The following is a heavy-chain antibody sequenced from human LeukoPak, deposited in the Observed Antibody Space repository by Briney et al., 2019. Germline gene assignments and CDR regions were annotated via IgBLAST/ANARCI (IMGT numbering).Heavy chain of an antibody. CDR1: GGSISSSSYY. V-gene: IGHV4-39*07. D-gene: IGHD3-22*01. CDR3: AREFGIVVVKGSCWFDP. CDR2: IYHSGST. Sequence: SETLSLTCTVSGGSISSSSYYWGWIRQPPGKGLEWIGSIYHSGSTYYNPSLKSRVTISVDTSKNQFSLKLSSVTAADTAVYYCAREFGIVVVKGSCWFDPWGQGTLVTVSS. J-gene: IGHJ5*02.